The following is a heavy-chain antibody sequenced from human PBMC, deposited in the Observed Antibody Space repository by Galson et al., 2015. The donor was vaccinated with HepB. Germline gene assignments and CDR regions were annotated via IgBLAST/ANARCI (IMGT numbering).Heavy chain of an antibody. Sequence: QSGAEVKKPGESLKISCKGSGYSFTSYWIGWVRQMPGKGLEWMGIIYPGDSDTRYSPSFQGQVTISADKSISTAYLQWSSLKASDTAMYYCARVLTYYDFWSGHTTFDYWGQGTLVTVSS. CDR2: IYPGDSDT. CDR3: ARVLTYYDFWSGHTTFDY. D-gene: IGHD3-3*01. CDR1: GYSFTSYW. J-gene: IGHJ4*02. V-gene: IGHV5-51*01.